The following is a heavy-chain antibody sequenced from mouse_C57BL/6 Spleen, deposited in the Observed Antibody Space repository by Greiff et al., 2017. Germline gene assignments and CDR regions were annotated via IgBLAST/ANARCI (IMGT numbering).Heavy chain of an antibody. V-gene: IGHV14-3*01. D-gene: IGHD2-1*01. CDR2: IDPANGST. J-gene: IGHJ4*01. CDR3: ARGYYHNIFDMDY. CDR1: GFTFTNTC. Sequence: VQLQQSVAELVRPGASVKLSCTASGFTFTNTCMHWVKQRPGQGLEWIGRIDPANGSTKYAAKFQGKATMTVDTSSSTAYLQLSSLTSEDTAIYYCARGYYHNIFDMDYWGQGTTVTVSS.